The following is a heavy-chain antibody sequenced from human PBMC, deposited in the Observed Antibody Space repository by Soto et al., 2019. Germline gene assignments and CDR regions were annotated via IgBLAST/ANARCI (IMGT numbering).Heavy chain of an antibody. V-gene: IGHV3-23*01. CDR1: GFTFSSYA. CDR2: ISGSGGST. D-gene: IGHD2-2*01. CDR3: ASPGGRYCSSTSCYEY. Sequence: GGSLRLSCAASGFTFSSYAMSWVRQAPGKGLEWVSAISGSGGSTYYADSVKGRFTISRDNSKNTLYLQMNSLRAEDTAVYYCASPGGRYCSSTSCYEYWGQGTLVTVSS. J-gene: IGHJ4*02.